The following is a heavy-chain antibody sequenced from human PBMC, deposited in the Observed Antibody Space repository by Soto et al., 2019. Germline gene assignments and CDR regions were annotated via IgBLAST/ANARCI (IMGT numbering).Heavy chain of an antibody. CDR1: GYTFTSYG. D-gene: IGHD3-22*01. CDR2: ISAYNGNI. V-gene: IGHV1-18*01. CDR3: AREVARYYDSSGYYLPDY. J-gene: IGHJ4*02. Sequence: ASVKVSCKASGYTFTSYGISWVRQAPGQGREWMGWISAYNGNINYAQKLQGSVSMTTDPSPSTAYMELRSLRSDDTAVYYCAREVARYYDSSGYYLPDYWGQGTLVTVSS.